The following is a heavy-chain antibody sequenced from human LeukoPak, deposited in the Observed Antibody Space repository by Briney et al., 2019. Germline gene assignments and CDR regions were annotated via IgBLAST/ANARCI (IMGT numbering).Heavy chain of an antibody. Sequence: SRTLSLTCTVSGGSISSGGYYWSWIRQHPGKGLEWIGYIYYSGSTYYNPSLKSRVTISVDTSKNQFSLKLSSVTAADTAVYYCARSYSSSPFDYWGQGTLVTVSS. J-gene: IGHJ4*02. CDR1: GGSISSGGYY. CDR3: ARSYSSSPFDY. D-gene: IGHD6-6*01. V-gene: IGHV4-31*03. CDR2: IYYSGST.